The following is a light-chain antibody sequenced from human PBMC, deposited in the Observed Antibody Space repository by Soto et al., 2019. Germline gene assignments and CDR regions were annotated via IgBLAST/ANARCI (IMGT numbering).Light chain of an antibody. CDR3: AAWDDSLHGVV. J-gene: IGLJ2*01. CDR2: SDD. Sequence: QSVLTQPPSVSEAPRQRVTISCSGGSSNIGNNAVNWYQQLPGKPPKLLIYSDDLLPSGVSDRFSGSKSGTSASLAISGLQSEDEADYYCAAWDDSLHGVVFGGGTKLTVL. CDR1: SSNIGNNA. V-gene: IGLV1-36*01.